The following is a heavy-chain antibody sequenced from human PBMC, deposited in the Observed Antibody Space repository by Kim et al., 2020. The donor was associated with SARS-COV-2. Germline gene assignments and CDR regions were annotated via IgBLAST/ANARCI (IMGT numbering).Heavy chain of an antibody. CDR3: AKDRGLIAVAGHYYYYGMDV. J-gene: IGHJ6*02. V-gene: IGHV3-33*06. CDR2: IWYDGSNK. Sequence: GGSMRLSCAASGFTFSSYGMHWVRQAPGKGLEWVAVIWYDGSNKYYADSVKGRFTISRDNSKNTLYLQMNSLRAEDTAVYYCAKDRGLIAVAGHYYYYGMDVWGQGTTVTVSS. CDR1: GFTFSSYG. D-gene: IGHD6-19*01.